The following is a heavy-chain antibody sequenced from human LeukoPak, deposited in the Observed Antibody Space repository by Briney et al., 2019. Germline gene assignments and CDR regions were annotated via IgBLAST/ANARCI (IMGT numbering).Heavy chain of an antibody. V-gene: IGHV4-59*01. CDR2: IYYSGST. CDR3: ARVGSISPDDYYYYMDV. J-gene: IGHJ6*03. Sequence: SETLSLTCTVSGGSIRSYYWSWIRQPPGNGLEWIGYIYYSGSTNYNPSLKGRVTISVDTSKKQFSLKLSSVTAADTAVYYCARVGSISPDDYYYYMDVWGKGTTVTVSS. D-gene: IGHD1-26*01. CDR1: GGSIRSYY.